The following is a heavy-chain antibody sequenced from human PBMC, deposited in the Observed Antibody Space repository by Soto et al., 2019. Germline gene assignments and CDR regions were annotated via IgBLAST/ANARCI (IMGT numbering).Heavy chain of an antibody. D-gene: IGHD4-17*01. CDR3: ARDLLSYGGNSQPVD. CDR2: IYHSGST. V-gene: IGHV4-30-2*01. J-gene: IGHJ4*02. Sequence: QLQLQESGSGLVKPSQTLSLTCAVSGGSISSGGYSWSWIRQPPGKGLEWIGYIYHSGSTYYNPSLKSRVTISVDRSKNQFSLKLSSVTAADTAVYYCARDLLSYGGNSQPVDWGQGTLVTVSS. CDR1: GGSISSGGYS.